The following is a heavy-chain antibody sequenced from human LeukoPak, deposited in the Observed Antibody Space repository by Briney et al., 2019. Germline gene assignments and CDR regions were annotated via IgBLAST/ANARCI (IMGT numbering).Heavy chain of an antibody. Sequence: ESGPTLVKPTQTLTLTCTFSGFSLSTSGVGVGWICQPPGKALEWLALLYWDDDKRYSPSLKSRLTITKDTSKNQVVLTMTNMDPVDTATYYCAHRRTIDSSGSNYFDYWGQGTLVTVSS. CDR3: AHRRTIDSSGSNYFDY. J-gene: IGHJ4*02. V-gene: IGHV2-5*02. CDR2: LYWDDDK. D-gene: IGHD3-22*01. CDR1: GFSLSTSGVG.